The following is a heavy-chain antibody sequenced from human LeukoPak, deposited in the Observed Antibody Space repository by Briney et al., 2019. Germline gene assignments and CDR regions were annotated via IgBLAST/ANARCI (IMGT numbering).Heavy chain of an antibody. CDR1: GYTLTSYG. Sequence: ASVKVSCKASGYTLTSYGISWVRQAPGQGLEWMGWISAYNGNTNYAQKLQGRVTMTTDTSTSTAYMELRSLRSDDTAVYYCARDVGGSYTLNWFDPWGQGTLVTVSS. J-gene: IGHJ5*02. CDR2: ISAYNGNT. V-gene: IGHV1-18*01. CDR3: ARDVGGSYTLNWFDP. D-gene: IGHD1-26*01.